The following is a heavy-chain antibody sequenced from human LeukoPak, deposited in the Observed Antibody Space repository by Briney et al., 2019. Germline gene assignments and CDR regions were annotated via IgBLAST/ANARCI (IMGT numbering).Heavy chain of an antibody. CDR3: ARENGSWYDYYYYYMDV. V-gene: IGHV1-69*06. CDR2: NTPIFGTA. CDR1: GGIFSSYA. Sequence: SVNVSYKSCGGIFSSYAIGWVRQARGQGLEGMGGNTPIFGTANYGQKYKGRVTITADKSTSTAYVELSSLRSEDTDVYYCARENGSWYDYYYYYMDVWGKGTTVTVSS. D-gene: IGHD6-13*01. J-gene: IGHJ6*03.